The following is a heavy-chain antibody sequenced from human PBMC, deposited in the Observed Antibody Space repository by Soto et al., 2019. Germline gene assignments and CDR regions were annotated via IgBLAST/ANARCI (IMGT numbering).Heavy chain of an antibody. CDR1: GFTCSNAW. CDR2: IKSKTDGGTT. Sequence: GSLRLSCAASGFTCSNAWMNWVRQAPGKGLEWVGRIKSKTDGGTTDYAAPVKGRFTISRDDSKNTLYLQMNSLKTEDTAVYYCTTDKVYYDILTGYYAPYYYYGMDVWGQGTTVTVSS. CDR3: TTDKVYYDILTGYYAPYYYYGMDV. V-gene: IGHV3-15*07. D-gene: IGHD3-9*01. J-gene: IGHJ6*02.